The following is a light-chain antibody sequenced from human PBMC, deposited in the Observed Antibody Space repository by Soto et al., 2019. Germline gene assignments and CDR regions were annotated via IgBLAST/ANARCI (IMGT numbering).Light chain of an antibody. CDR3: HVWDSDSDHPV. CDR1: NIGSKS. J-gene: IGLJ2*01. V-gene: IGLV3-21*04. CDR2: NEV. Sequence: SYELTQSPSVSVAPGKTATIPCGGNNIGSKSVHWYQQKPGQAPVLVINNEVDRPSGIPERSSGSNSGNTATLTITRVDAGDEADYYCHVWDSDSDHPVFGGGTKVTVL.